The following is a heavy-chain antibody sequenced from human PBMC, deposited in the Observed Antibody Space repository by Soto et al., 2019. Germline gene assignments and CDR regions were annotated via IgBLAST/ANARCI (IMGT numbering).Heavy chain of an antibody. CDR2: IYYSGST. Sequence: QVQLQESGPGLVKPSQTLSLTCTVSGGSISSGGYYWSWIRQHPGKGLEWIGYIYYSGSTYYNPSLMSRVTISVDTSKNQFSLKMSFVTAADTAVYYCARDRSPSADDYSNFYYYYYGMDVWGQGTTVTVSS. J-gene: IGHJ6*02. CDR1: GGSISSGGYY. D-gene: IGHD4-4*01. V-gene: IGHV4-31*03. CDR3: ARDRSPSADDYSNFYYYYYGMDV.